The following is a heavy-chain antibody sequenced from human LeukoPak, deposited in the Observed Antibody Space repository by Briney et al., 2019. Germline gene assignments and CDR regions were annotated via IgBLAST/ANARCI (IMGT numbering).Heavy chain of an antibody. V-gene: IGHV3-72*01. CDR1: GFTFSSYA. D-gene: IGHD3-22*01. Sequence: GGSLRLSCAASGFTFSSYAMDWVRQAPGKGLEWVGRSRNKANSYTTEYAASVKGRFTISRDASKNSLYLQMNSLKTEDTAVYYCARSSTSGYYWRYFDFWGQGTLVTVSS. J-gene: IGHJ4*02. CDR3: ARSSTSGYYWRYFDF. CDR2: SRNKANSYTT.